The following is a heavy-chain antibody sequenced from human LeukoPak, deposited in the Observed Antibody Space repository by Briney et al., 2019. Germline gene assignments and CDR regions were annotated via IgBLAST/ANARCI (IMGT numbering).Heavy chain of an antibody. CDR3: ARVGRQRWLHPYYFDY. CDR1: GGSFSGYY. D-gene: IGHD5-24*01. CDR2: INHSGST. J-gene: IGHJ4*02. V-gene: IGHV4-34*01. Sequence: SETLSLTCAVYGGSFSGYYWSWIRQPPGKGLEWIGEINHSGSTNYNPSLKSRVTISVDTSKNQFSLKLSSVTAADTAVYYCARVGRQRWLHPYYFDYWGQGTLVTVSS.